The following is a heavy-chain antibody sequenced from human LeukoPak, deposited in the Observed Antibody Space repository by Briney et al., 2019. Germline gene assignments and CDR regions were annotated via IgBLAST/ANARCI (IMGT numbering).Heavy chain of an antibody. CDR1: GFTFSSYA. CDR2: ISGDSA. CDR3: AKVCTTVVKGYSSDY. J-gene: IGHJ4*02. Sequence: PGGSLRLSCAASGFTFSSYAMSWVRQAPGKGLEWVSAISGDSAYYADSVKGRFTISRDNSKNTLYLQMNSLRAEDTAIYYCAKVCTTVVKGYSSDYWGQGTLVTVSS. V-gene: IGHV3-23*01. D-gene: IGHD4-23*01.